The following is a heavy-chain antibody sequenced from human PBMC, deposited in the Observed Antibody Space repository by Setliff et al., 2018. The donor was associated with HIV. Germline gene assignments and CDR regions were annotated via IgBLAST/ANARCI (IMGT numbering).Heavy chain of an antibody. V-gene: IGHV4-61*02. CDR3: ARAPITMIVVVNYGMDV. CDR2: IYTSGST. CDR1: GGSISSGSYY. J-gene: IGHJ6*02. D-gene: IGHD3-22*01. Sequence: LSLTCTVSGGSISSGSYYWSWIRQPAGKGLEWIGRIYTSGSTNYNPSLKSRVTISVDTSKNQFSLRLSSVTAADTAVYYCARAPITMIVVVNYGMDVWVPETLLVTVSS.